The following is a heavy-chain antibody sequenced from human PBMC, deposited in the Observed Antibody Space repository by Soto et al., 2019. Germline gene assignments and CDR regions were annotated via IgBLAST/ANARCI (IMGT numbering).Heavy chain of an antibody. V-gene: IGHV1-2*02. J-gene: IGHJ4*02. D-gene: IGHD3-16*01. CDR1: GYTFNSYY. CDR3: VRVGLNRNYDFDF. Sequence: QVQLVQSGAEVKKPGASVKVSCKASGYTFNSYYIHWVRQAPGQGLEWMGWINPNSDVTGYAQSFQGRVTMTRDMSMTTAYMDMTRLRSDDTAVYYCVRVGLNRNYDFDFWGQGTLITVSS. CDR2: INPNSDVT.